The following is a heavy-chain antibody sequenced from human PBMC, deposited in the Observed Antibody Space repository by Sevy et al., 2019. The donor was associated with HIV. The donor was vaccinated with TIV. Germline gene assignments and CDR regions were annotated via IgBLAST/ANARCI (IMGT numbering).Heavy chain of an antibody. CDR1: GYTFNNYI. V-gene: IGHV1-3*04. Sequence: ASMKVSCRGSGYTFNNYIIYWVRQAPGQSLEWMGWVNTASGDTKYSQKFQGRLIITTDTSARTVYMELNSLRSEDTAFYFCARDFCSGGSCYSAFVYWGQGTLVTVSS. CDR3: ARDFCSGGSCYSAFVY. J-gene: IGHJ4*02. D-gene: IGHD2-15*01. CDR2: VNTASGDT.